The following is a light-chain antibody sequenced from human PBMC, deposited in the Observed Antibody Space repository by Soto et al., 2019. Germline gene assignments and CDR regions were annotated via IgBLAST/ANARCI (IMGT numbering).Light chain of an antibody. V-gene: IGKV3-15*01. CDR3: QQYNSYPIT. CDR2: GAS. Sequence: EIVMTQSPATLSVSPGERATLSCRASQSVSSNLAWYQQKPGQAPRLLIYGASTRATGIPARSSGSGSGTEFTLTISSLQSEDFAVYYCQQYNSYPITFGQGTRLEIK. CDR1: QSVSSN. J-gene: IGKJ5*01.